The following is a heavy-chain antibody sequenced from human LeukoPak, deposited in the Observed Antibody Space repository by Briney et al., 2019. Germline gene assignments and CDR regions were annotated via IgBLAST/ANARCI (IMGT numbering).Heavy chain of an antibody. D-gene: IGHD6-6*01. CDR1: GGSISSYY. CDR2: FYYSGST. Sequence: SETVSLTCTVSGGSISSYYWSWIRQPPGKGLEWIGYFYYSGSTNYNPSLNSRVTMSVDTSKNQFSLKLSSVTAADTAVYYCARQLYSSSSGYYYMDVWGKGTTVTVSS. CDR3: ARQLYSSSSGYYYMDV. J-gene: IGHJ6*03. V-gene: IGHV4-59*01.